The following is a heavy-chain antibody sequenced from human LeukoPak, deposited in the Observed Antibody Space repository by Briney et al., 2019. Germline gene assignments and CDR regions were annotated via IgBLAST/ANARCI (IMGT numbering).Heavy chain of an antibody. Sequence: SETLSLTCTVSDGSISSGIFYWSWIRQPAGKGLEWVGRISTSGSTNYSPSLKSRVTISVDTSKNQFSLKMSSVTAADTAVYYCARVIYYDSSGYSADAFDIRGQGTMVTVSS. CDR3: ARVIYYDSSGYSADAFDI. J-gene: IGHJ3*02. CDR1: DGSISSGIFY. V-gene: IGHV4-61*02. D-gene: IGHD3-22*01. CDR2: ISTSGST.